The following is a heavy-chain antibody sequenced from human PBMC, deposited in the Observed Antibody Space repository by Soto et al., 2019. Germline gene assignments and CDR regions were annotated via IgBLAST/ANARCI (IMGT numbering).Heavy chain of an antibody. Sequence: SETLSLTCTVSGGSISSGGYYWSWIRQHPGKGLEWIGYIYYSGSTYYNPSLKSRVTISVDTSKNQFSLKLSSVTAAGTAVYYCVSALAARLRFDYWGQGTLVTVSS. CDR2: IYYSGST. CDR3: VSALAARLRFDY. V-gene: IGHV4-31*03. D-gene: IGHD6-6*01. J-gene: IGHJ4*02. CDR1: GGSISSGGYY.